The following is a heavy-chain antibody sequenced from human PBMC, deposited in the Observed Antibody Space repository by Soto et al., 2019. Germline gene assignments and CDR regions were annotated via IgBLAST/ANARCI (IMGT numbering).Heavy chain of an antibody. CDR3: ARDRRLFYGSGKRGYGMDV. D-gene: IGHD3-10*01. CDR2: INPNSGGT. J-gene: IGHJ6*02. CDR1: GYTFTGYY. V-gene: IGHV1-2*02. Sequence: QVQLVQSGAEVKKPGASVKVSCKASGYTFTGYYMHWVRQAPGQGLEWMGWINPNSGGTNYAQKCQGRVTMTRDTSISTAYMELSRLRSDDTAVYYCARDRRLFYGSGKRGYGMDVWGQGTTVTVSS.